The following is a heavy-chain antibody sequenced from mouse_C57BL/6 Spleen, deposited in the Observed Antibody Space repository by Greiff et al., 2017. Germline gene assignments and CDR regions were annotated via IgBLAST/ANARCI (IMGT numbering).Heavy chain of an antibody. CDR3: GCCYYGKGGDY. V-gene: IGHV5-6*01. CDR2: ISRGGSYT. Sequence: EVQLQQSGGDLVKPGGSLKLSCAASGFTFSSYGMSWVRQTPDKRLEWVATISRGGSYTYYPDSVKGRFTITRDNAKNTLYLQMSSLKSEDTAMYYCGCCYYGKGGDYWGQGTTLTVSS. D-gene: IGHD2-1*01. J-gene: IGHJ2*01. CDR1: GFTFSSYG.